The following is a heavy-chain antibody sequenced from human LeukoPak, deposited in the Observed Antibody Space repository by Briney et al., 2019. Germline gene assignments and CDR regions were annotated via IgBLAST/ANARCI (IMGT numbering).Heavy chain of an antibody. CDR3: AKQLGYCSDGSCYIPY. V-gene: IGHV3-23*01. J-gene: IGHJ4*02. Sequence: GGSLRLSCAASGFTFSSSAMSWVRQAPGKGLEWVSAISNNGGYTYYADSVQGWFTISRDNSKSTLCLQMNSLRAEDTAVYYCAKQLGYCSDGSCYIPYWGQGTLVTVSS. CDR2: ISNNGGYT. CDR1: GFTFSSSA. D-gene: IGHD2-15*01.